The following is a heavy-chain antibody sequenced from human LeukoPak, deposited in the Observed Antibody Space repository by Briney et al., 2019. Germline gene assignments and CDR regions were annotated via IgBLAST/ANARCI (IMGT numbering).Heavy chain of an antibody. J-gene: IGHJ6*02. CDR1: GGTFSGYY. CDR3: ARCLHGSYVPYYYYYGMDV. V-gene: IGHV4-34*01. Sequence: SETLTLTCAVYGGTFSGYYWSWIRQPPGKGLEWMGEINHSGSTKYNPCLERRVTISVDTSKNQSSLKPSSVTDADTAVYYCARCLHGSYVPYYYYYGMDVWGQGTTVTVSS. CDR2: INHSGST. D-gene: IGHD1-26*01.